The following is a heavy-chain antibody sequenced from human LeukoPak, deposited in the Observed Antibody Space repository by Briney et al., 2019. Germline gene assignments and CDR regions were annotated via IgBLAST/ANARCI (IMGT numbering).Heavy chain of an antibody. CDR3: ARDIGDGYGIFDY. CDR1: GGSISSYY. CDR2: IYYSGST. Sequence: SETLSLTCTVSGGSISSYYWSWIRQPPGKGLEWIGYIYYSGSTNYNPSLKSRVTISVDTSKNQFSLKLSSVTAADTAVYYCARDIGDGYGIFDYWGQGTLVTVSS. V-gene: IGHV4-59*01. D-gene: IGHD5-24*01. J-gene: IGHJ4*02.